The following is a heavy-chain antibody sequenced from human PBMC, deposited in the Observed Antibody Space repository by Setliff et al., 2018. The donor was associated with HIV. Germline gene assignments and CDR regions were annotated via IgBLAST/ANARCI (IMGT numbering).Heavy chain of an antibody. CDR1: GGVSGGDMGVHD. CDR3: ARLPQD. Sequence: PSETLSLTCSVSGGVSGGDMGVHDWSWIRQPPGKGLVWIGYIYDNEKTFYNPSLKRRVTITVDTSKNQISLQLTSVTAEDTALYYSARLPQDWGPGTLVTVSS. J-gene: IGHJ4*02. CDR2: IYDNEKT. V-gene: IGHV4-61*08.